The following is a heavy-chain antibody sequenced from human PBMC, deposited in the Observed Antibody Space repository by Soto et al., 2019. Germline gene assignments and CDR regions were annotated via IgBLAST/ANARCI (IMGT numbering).Heavy chain of an antibody. J-gene: IGHJ6*02. CDR3: ASAWGPSYYYGMDV. D-gene: IGHD7-27*01. Sequence: SVKVSCKASGGPFSSYPISWVGQAPGQGLEWMGGIIPIFGTADYAQKFQGRVTITADESTSTAYMELSSLRSEDTAVYYCASAWGPSYYYGMDVWGQRTTVTVSS. V-gene: IGHV1-69*01. CDR2: IIPIFGTA. CDR1: GGPFSSYP.